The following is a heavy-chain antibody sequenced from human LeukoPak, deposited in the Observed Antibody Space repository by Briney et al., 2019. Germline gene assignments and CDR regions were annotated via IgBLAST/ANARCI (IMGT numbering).Heavy chain of an antibody. J-gene: IGHJ4*02. CDR3: ARDYYDSSGYYEFDY. D-gene: IGHD3-22*01. CDR2: IKQDGSEK. Sequence: PGGSLRLSCAASGFTFSSYWMSWVRQAPGKGLEWVANIKQDGSEKYYVDSVKGRFTISRDNAKNSLYLQMNSLRAEDTAVYYCARDYYDSSGYYEFDYWGQGTLVTVSS. V-gene: IGHV3-7*01. CDR1: GFTFSSYW.